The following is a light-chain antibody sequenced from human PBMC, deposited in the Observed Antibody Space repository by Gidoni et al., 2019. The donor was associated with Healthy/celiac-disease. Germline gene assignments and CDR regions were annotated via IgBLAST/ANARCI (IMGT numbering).Light chain of an antibody. CDR1: QSVSSN. J-gene: IGKJ4*01. V-gene: IGKV3-15*01. CDR2: GAS. CDR3: QQHNNWPPLT. Sequence: EIAMTQSPATLSVSPGESATLSCRASQSVSSNLAGYQQQPGQAPSLLIYGASTRTPAIPARCSGSGAGTAVTLTISSRQAEDFFVFYCQQHNNWPPLTFGGGTKVEIK.